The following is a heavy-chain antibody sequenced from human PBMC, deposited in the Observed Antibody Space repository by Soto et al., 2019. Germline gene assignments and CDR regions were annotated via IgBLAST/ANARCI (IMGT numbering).Heavy chain of an antibody. V-gene: IGHV1-8*01. J-gene: IGHJ5*02. D-gene: IGHD2-15*01. CDR1: GYTFTSYD. Sequence: ASVKVSCKASGYTFTSYDINWVRQATGQGLEWMGWMNPNSGNTGYAQKFQGRVTMTRNTSISTAYMELSSLRSEDTAVYYCAREGYCSGGSCYGNWFDPWGQGTLVTVSS. CDR2: MNPNSGNT. CDR3: AREGYCSGGSCYGNWFDP.